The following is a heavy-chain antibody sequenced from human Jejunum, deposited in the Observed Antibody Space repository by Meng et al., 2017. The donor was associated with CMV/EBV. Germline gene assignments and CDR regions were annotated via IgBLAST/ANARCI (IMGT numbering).Heavy chain of an antibody. J-gene: IGHJ4*02. V-gene: IGHV4-39*07. D-gene: IGHD1/OR15-1a*01. CDR2: RYHSGNT. CDR3: ARDPWSQVEQRWGHYFDS. CDR1: SRNFY. Sequence: SRNFYGGWIRPPPGKGLEWIGTRYHSGNTYYNSSLKSRVTISVDTSKNQVSLNLRSVTAADTAVYYCARDPWSQVEQRWGHYFDSWGQGTLVTVSS.